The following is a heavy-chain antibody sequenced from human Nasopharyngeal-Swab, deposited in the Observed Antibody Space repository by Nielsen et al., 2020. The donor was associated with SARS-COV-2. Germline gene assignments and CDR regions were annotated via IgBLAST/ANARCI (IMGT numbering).Heavy chain of an antibody. J-gene: IGHJ6*02. CDR1: GFTFSSYG. CDR3: AKDSGTWFGELLSGYMDV. V-gene: IGHV3-30*18. CDR2: ISYDGSNK. D-gene: IGHD3-10*01. Sequence: GGSLRLSCAASGFTFSSYGMHWVRQAPGKGLEWVAVISYDGSNKYYADSVKGRFTISRDNSKNTLYLQMNSLRAEDTAVYYCAKDSGTWFGELLSGYMDVWGQGTTVTVSS.